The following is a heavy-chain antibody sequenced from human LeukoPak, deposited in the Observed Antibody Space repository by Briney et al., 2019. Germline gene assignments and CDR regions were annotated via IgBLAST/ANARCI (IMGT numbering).Heavy chain of an antibody. CDR1: GFTFSSYG. CDR3: AKFGSEWELLIDY. J-gene: IGHJ4*02. V-gene: IGHV3-30*18. D-gene: IGHD1-26*01. Sequence: GGSLRLSCAASGFTFSSYGMHWVRQAPGKGLEWVAVISYDGSNKYYADSVKGRFTLSRDNSKNTLYLQMNSLRAEDTAVYYCAKFGSEWELLIDYWGQGTLVTVSS. CDR2: ISYDGSNK.